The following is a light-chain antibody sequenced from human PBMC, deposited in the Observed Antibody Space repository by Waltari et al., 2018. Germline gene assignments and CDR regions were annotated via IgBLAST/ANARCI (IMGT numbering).Light chain of an antibody. V-gene: IGLV2-11*01. CDR2: DVG. J-gene: IGLJ2*01. Sequence: QSALTQPRSVSGSPGQSVTISCTGTSSDVGGYNYVSWYQQHPGKAPKLMIYDVGKRPSGVPDRFSGSKSDNTASLTISGLQAEDEADYYCCSYAGSYTFVVFGGGTKLTVL. CDR3: CSYAGSYTFVV. CDR1: SSDVGGYNY.